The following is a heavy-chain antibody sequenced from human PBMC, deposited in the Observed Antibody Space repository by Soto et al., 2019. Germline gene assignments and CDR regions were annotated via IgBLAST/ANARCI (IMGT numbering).Heavy chain of an antibody. CDR2: IIPIFGKA. CDR1: GGTFSSYA. Sequence: QVQLVQSGAEVKKPGSSVKVSCKASGGTFSSYAISWVRQAPGQGPEWMGGIIPIFGKANYAQNFQGRVTITADESTNTAYRELSSLRSEDTAVYYCAREYNWNSIYYGMDVWGQGTTVTVSS. J-gene: IGHJ6*02. CDR3: AREYNWNSIYYGMDV. V-gene: IGHV1-69*01. D-gene: IGHD1-7*01.